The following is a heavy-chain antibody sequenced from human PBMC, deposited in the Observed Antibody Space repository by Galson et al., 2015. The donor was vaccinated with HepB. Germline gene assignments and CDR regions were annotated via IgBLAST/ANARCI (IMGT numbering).Heavy chain of an antibody. CDR3: AKSAAMVKGYNWFDP. D-gene: IGHD5-18*01. CDR2: ISGSGGST. Sequence: SLRLSCAASGFTFRSYAMSWVRQAPGKGLEWVSAISGSGGSTYYADSVKGRFTISRDNSKNTLYLQMNSLRAVDTAVYYCAKSAAMVKGYNWFDPWGQGTLVTVSS. J-gene: IGHJ5*02. CDR1: GFTFRSYA. V-gene: IGHV3-23*01.